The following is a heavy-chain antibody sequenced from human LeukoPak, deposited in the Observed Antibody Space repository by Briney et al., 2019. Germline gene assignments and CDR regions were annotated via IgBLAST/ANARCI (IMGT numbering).Heavy chain of an antibody. CDR1: GYSFSNFW. CDR2: IYPGDSDT. Sequence: SGESLKIPCKGSGYSFSNFWIAWVRQMPGKGLEWMGIIYPGDSDTRYSPSFQGQVTISADKSISTAYLQWSSLKASDTATYYCARRGHCIDDVCFGFDYWGQGTLVTVSS. J-gene: IGHJ4*02. CDR3: ARRGHCIDDVCFGFDY. V-gene: IGHV5-51*01. D-gene: IGHD2-8*01.